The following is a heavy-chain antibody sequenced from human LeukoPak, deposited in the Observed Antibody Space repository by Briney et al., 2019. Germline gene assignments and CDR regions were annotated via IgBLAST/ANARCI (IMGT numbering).Heavy chain of an antibody. J-gene: IGHJ4*02. CDR1: GFSFSSHW. CDR2: INQDGREK. V-gene: IGHV3-7*01. Sequence: GGSLRLSCAASGFSFSSHWMSWVRQAPGKGLEWVANINQDGREKQCVDSVKGRFTISRDNAKNSLYLQMNSLRAEDTAVYYCARDGVRDGLYFDYWGQGTLVTVSS. D-gene: IGHD5-24*01. CDR3: ARDGVRDGLYFDY.